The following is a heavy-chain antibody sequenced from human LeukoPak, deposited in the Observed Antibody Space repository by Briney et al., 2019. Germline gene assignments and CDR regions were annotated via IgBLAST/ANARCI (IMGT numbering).Heavy chain of an antibody. V-gene: IGHV3-23*01. CDR3: AKQALYYYDSSGSPMDY. CDR1: GFTFSSYA. CDR2: ISGSGGST. D-gene: IGHD3-22*01. J-gene: IGHJ4*02. Sequence: PGGSLRLSCAASGFTFSSYAMHWVRQAPGKGLEWVSAISGSGGSTYYADSVKGRFTISRDNSKSTLYLQMNSLRAEDTAVYYCAKQALYYYDSSGSPMDYWGQGTLVTVSS.